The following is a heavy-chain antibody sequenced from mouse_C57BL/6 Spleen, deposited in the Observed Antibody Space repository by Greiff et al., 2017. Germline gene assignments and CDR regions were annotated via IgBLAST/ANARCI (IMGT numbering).Heavy chain of an antibody. CDR2: ISDGGSYT. CDR3: ARTGTDDD. CDR1: GFTFSSYA. Sequence: EVKLVESGGGLVKPGGSLKLSCAASGFTFSSYAMSWVRQTPEKRLEWVATISDGGSYTYYPDNVKGRFTISRDNAKNNLYLQMSHLKSEDTAMYYCARTGTDDDWGQGTTLTVSS. J-gene: IGHJ2*01. V-gene: IGHV5-4*03. D-gene: IGHD4-1*01.